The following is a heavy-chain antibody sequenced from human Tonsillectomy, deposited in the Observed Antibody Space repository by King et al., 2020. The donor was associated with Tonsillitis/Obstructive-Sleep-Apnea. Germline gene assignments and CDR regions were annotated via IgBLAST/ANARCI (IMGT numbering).Heavy chain of an antibody. CDR1: GGSISSYY. J-gene: IGHJ4*02. V-gene: IGHV4-59*01. D-gene: IGHD1-26*01. CDR3: ASALSLSGIYRFDY. Sequence: VQLQESGPGLVKPSETLSLTCTVSGGSISSYYWSWLRQPPGKGLEWIGYIYYSGSTNYNPSLKSRVTISVDTSKNQFSLKLSSVTAADTAVYYCASALSLSGIYRFDYWGQGTLVTVSS. CDR2: IYYSGST.